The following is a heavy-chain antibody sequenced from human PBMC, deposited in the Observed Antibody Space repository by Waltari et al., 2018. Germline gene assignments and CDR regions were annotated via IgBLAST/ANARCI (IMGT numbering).Heavy chain of an antibody. Sequence: EVQLVESGGGLIQPGGSLRLSCAASGFTVSSNYMSWVRQAPGKGLEWVSVSYSGGSTYYADSVKGRFTISRDNSKNTLYLQMNSLRAEDTAVYYCARYYGSGSYYDWGYYFDYWGQGTLVTVSS. J-gene: IGHJ4*02. CDR1: GFTVSSNY. CDR2: SYSGGST. D-gene: IGHD3-10*01. V-gene: IGHV3-53*01. CDR3: ARYYGSGSYYDWGYYFDY.